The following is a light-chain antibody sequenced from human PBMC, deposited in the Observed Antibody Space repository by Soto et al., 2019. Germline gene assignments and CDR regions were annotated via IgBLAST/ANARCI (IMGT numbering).Light chain of an antibody. CDR2: GNS. CDR1: SSNIGAGYD. J-gene: IGLJ1*01. CDR3: QSYDRSLRGYV. V-gene: IGLV1-40*01. Sequence: QSVPTQPPSVSGAPGQRVTISCTGSSSNIGAGYDVHWYQQLPGTAPKLLIYGNSNRPSGVPDRFSGSKSGTSASLSITGLQAEDEADYYCQSYDRSLRGYVFGTGTKLTVL.